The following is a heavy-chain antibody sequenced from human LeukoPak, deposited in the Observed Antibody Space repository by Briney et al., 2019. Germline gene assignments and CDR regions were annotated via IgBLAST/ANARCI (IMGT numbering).Heavy chain of an antibody. D-gene: IGHD3-22*01. Sequence: SETLSLTCTVSGGSISSYYWSWIRQPPGKGLEWIGYIYYSGSTNYNPSLKSRVTISVDTSKNQFSLKLSSVTAAATAVYYCARVSRSYYYDSSGPKSYYYYYGMDVWGQGTTVTVSS. V-gene: IGHV4-59*01. CDR2: IYYSGST. J-gene: IGHJ6*02. CDR3: ARVSRSYYYDSSGPKSYYYYYGMDV. CDR1: GGSISSYY.